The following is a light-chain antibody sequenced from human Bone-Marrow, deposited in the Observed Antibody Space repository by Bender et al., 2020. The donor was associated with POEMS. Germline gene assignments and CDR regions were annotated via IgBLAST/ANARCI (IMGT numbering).Light chain of an antibody. V-gene: IGLV2-14*01. J-gene: IGLJ3*02. CDR1: ASDIGGYNY. Sequence: QSALTQPASVSGSPGQSITLSCTGTASDIGGYNYVSWYQQHPGKAPKVMIYEDNKRPSGVPDRFSVSKSGNTASLTVSGLQAEDEADYYCTSYTDSSFWVFGGGTKVTVL. CDR3: TSYTDSSFWV. CDR2: EDN.